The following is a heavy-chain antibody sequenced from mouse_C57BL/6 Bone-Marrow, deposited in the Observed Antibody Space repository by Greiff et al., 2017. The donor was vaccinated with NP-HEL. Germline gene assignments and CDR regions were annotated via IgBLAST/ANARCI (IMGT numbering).Heavy chain of an antibody. CDR3: ARLGDYDVRDY. D-gene: IGHD2-4*01. J-gene: IGHJ2*01. CDR1: GYTFTSYG. Sequence: LEESGAELARPGASVKLSCKASGYTFTSYGISWVKQRPGQGLEWIGEIYPRSGNTYYNEKFKGKATLTADKSSSTAYMELRSLTSEDSAVYFCARLGDYDVRDYWGQGTTLTVSS. CDR2: IYPRSGNT. V-gene: IGHV1-81*01.